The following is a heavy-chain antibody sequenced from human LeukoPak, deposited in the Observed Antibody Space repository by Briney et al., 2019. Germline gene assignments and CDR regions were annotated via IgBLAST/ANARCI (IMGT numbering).Heavy chain of an antibody. D-gene: IGHD4-17*01. V-gene: IGHV1-18*01. CDR2: ISAYNGNT. J-gene: IGHJ4*02. Sequence: ASVKVSCKASGYTFTSYGISWVRQAPGQGLEWMGWISAYNGNTNYAQKLQGRVTMTTDTSTSTAYMELRSLRSDDAAVYYCAREREGYGDYDYWGQGTLVTVSS. CDR3: AREREGYGDYDY. CDR1: GYTFTSYG.